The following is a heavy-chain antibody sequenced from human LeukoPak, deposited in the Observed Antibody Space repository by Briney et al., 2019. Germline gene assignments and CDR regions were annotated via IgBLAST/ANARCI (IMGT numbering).Heavy chain of an antibody. Sequence: PGGSLRLSCAASGFTFNIYNFNWFRQAPGKGPGWVSYISTGSTFIYYADSVRGRFTISRDNLRNSLHLQMNSLTADDSAVYYCARKDYASGSGHWGQGTLVAVSS. CDR2: ISTGSTFI. V-gene: IGHV3-48*01. CDR1: GFTFNIYN. D-gene: IGHD3-10*01. CDR3: ARKDYASGSGH. J-gene: IGHJ1*01.